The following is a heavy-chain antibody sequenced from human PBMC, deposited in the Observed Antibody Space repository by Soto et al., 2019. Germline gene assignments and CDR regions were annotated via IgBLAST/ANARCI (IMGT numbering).Heavy chain of an antibody. CDR2: IIPIFGTA. CDR3: ARGVVPAAITGMDV. CDR1: GGTFSSYA. V-gene: IGHV1-69*06. D-gene: IGHD2-2*01. J-gene: IGHJ6*02. Sequence: SVKVSCKASGGTFSSYAISWVRQAPGQGLEWMGGIIPIFGTANYAQKFQGRVTITADKSTSTAYMELSSLRSEDTAVYYCARGVVPAAITGMDVWGQGTTVTVSS.